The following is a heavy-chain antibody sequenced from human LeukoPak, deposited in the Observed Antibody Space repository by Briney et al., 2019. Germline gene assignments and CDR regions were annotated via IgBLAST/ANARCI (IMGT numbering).Heavy chain of an antibody. Sequence: GGSLRLSCTASGFSFSSYAMSWVRQAPGKGLEWVSAISGNGVSTYYADSLNIRFTISRDNSRNTLYLQVTSLSAEDTAIYYCATDSEFRYFHNWGQGTLVTVFS. D-gene: IGHD3-10*01. CDR1: GFSFSSYA. V-gene: IGHV3-23*01. CDR2: ISGNGVST. CDR3: ATDSEFRYFHN. J-gene: IGHJ1*01.